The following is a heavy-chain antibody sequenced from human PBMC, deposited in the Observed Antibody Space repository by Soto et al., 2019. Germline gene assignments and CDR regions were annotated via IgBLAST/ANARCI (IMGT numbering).Heavy chain of an antibody. CDR2: INPSGGST. Sequence: RSAHQAKRQKPEWMGIINPSGGSTSYAQKFQGRVTMTRDTSTSTVYMELSSLRSEDTAVYYCAREEGIAIFGVVTGVALDYWGQGTLVTVSS. D-gene: IGHD3-3*01. J-gene: IGHJ4*02. V-gene: IGHV1-46*01. CDR3: AREEGIAIFGVVTGVALDY.